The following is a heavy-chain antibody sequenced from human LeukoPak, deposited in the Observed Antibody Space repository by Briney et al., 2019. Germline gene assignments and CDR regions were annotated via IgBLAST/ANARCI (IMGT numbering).Heavy chain of an antibody. CDR2: ISYDGSNE. J-gene: IGHJ2*01. D-gene: IGHD5-24*01. V-gene: IGHV3-30*03. CDR3: ARGRRDDYSNYWFFDL. CDR1: GFTFSSYG. Sequence: GGSLRLSCAASGFTFSSYGMHWVRQAPGKGLEWVAVISYDGSNEYYADSVKGRFTISRDNSKNTLYLQMNSLRAEDTAVYYCARGRRDDYSNYWFFDLWGRGTLVSVSS.